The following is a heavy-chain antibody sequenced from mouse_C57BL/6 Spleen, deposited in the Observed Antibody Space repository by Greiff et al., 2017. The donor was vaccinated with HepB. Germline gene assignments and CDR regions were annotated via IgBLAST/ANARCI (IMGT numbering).Heavy chain of an antibody. CDR1: GFTFTDYY. CDR2: IRNKANGYTT. Sequence: EVQRVESGGGLVQPGGSLSLSCAASGFTFTDYYMSWVRQPPGKALEWLGFIRNKANGYTTEYSASVKGRFTISRDNSQSILYLQMNALRAEDSATYYCARHTGPLYAMDYWGQGTSVTVSS. J-gene: IGHJ4*01. CDR3: ARHTGPLYAMDY. V-gene: IGHV7-3*01. D-gene: IGHD3-1*01.